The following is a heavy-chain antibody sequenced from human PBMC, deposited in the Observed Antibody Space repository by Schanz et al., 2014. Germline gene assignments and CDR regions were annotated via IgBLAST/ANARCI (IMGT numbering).Heavy chain of an antibody. CDR2: LWNDGSDK. Sequence: QEQLVESGGGVVQPGRSLRLSCAASGFTFSSYGMHWVRQAPGKGLEWVAVLWNDGSDKYYADSVKGRFTISRDNSKNTLYLQMNSLRAEDTAVYYCPTETLDYWGQGTLVTVSS. J-gene: IGHJ4*02. CDR3: PTETLDY. V-gene: IGHV3-33*01. CDR1: GFTFSSYG.